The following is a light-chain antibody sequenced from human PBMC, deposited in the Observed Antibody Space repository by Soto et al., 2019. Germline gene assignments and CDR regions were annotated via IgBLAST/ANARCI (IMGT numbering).Light chain of an antibody. J-gene: IGKJ1*01. CDR3: QQYNNWGT. CDR2: GAS. CDR1: QSVSSN. Sequence: EIVMTQSPATLSVSPGERATLSCRASQSVSSNLAWYQQKPGQAPRLLIYGASTRATGIPARFSGSGSGTEFPLTISSLHSEDFAVYYCQQYNNWGTFGQGTKVEIK. V-gene: IGKV3-15*01.